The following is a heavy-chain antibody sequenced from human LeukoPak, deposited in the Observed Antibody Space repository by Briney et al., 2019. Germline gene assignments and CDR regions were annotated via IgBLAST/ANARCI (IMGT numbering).Heavy chain of an antibody. V-gene: IGHV3-23*01. J-gene: IGHJ4*02. CDR1: GFTFSSYA. CDR2: ISGRSGST. D-gene: IGHD4-17*01. Sequence: GGSLRLSCAASGFTFSSYAMSWVREAPGKGLEWVSGISGRSGSTDYADSVKGRFAISRDNSKNTLYLQMNSLRAEDTAIYYCAKDLKTTVTTIFDYWGQGTLVTVSS. CDR3: AKDLKTTVTTIFDY.